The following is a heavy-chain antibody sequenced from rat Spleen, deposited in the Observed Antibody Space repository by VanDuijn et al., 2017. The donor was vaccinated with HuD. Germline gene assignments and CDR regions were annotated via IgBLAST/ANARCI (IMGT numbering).Heavy chain of an antibody. Sequence: EVQLVESGGGLVQPGRSLKLSCAASGFTFSDYYMAWVRQAPTKGLEWVASISYDGGSTYCRDSVKGRFTISRDNAKSSLYLQMDSLRSEDTATYYCTTDPITTVVSSDYWGQGVMVTVSS. CDR3: TTDPITTVVSSDY. CDR1: GFTFSDYY. D-gene: IGHD1-1*01. J-gene: IGHJ2*01. V-gene: IGHV5-20*01. CDR2: ISYDGGST.